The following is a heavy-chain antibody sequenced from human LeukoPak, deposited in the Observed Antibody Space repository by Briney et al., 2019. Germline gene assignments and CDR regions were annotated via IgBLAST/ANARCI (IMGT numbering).Heavy chain of an antibody. J-gene: IGHJ3*02. CDR2: IKQDGNEK. V-gene: IGHV3-7*01. Sequence: PGGSLRLSCAASGFTFSSYWMSWVRQAPGKGLEWVANIKQDGNEKYYVDSVEGRFTISRDNAKNSLHLQMNSLRAEDTAVYYCAKGSSRPPNAFDIWGQGTLVTVSS. CDR1: GFTFSSYW. D-gene: IGHD6-6*01. CDR3: AKGSSRPPNAFDI.